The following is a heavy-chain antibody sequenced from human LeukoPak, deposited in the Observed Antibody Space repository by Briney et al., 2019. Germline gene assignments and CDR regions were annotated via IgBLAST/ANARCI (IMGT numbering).Heavy chain of an antibody. CDR2: MNPNSGNT. Sequence: ASVKASCKASGYTFTSHDINWVRQASGQGLEWMGWMNPNSGNTGYAQKFQGRVTMTRDNSIKTAYMELSGLRSEDTAVYYCTRAGRKYAFENWGQGTLVTVSS. CDR1: GYTFTSHD. CDR3: TRAGRKYAFEN. D-gene: IGHD2-2*01. V-gene: IGHV1-8*01. J-gene: IGHJ4*02.